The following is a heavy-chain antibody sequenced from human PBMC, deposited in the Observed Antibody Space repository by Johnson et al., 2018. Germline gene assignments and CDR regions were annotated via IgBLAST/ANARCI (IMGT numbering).Heavy chain of an antibody. D-gene: IGHD2-15*01. CDR1: GFTFSSFA. V-gene: IGHV3-30-3*01. J-gene: IGHJ4*02. CDR3: SKDPGSGVVGGAFDH. Sequence: QVQLVQSGGGVVQPGRSLRLSCAASGFTFSSFALHWVRQAPGKGLEWVAIISYDGSSKHYADSAKDRFSISRDNSKNTLHLQMNSLGAEDTAICYCSKDPGSGVVGGAFDHGGQGTLVTVSS. CDR2: ISYDGSSK.